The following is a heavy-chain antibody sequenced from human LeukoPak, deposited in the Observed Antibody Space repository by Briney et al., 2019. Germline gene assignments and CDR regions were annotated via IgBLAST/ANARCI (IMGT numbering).Heavy chain of an antibody. CDR3: ARVTPGTLRAPIYLMVREPYYYYMDV. V-gene: IGHV4-38-2*02. CDR2: INHSGST. CDR1: GYSISSGYY. J-gene: IGHJ6*03. Sequence: SETLSLTCSVSGYSISSGYYWGWIRQPPGKGLEWIGEINHSGSTNYNPSLKSRVTISVDTSKNQFSLKLSSVTAADTAVYYCARVTPGTLRAPIYLMVREPYYYYMDVWGKGTTVTVSS. D-gene: IGHD3-10*01.